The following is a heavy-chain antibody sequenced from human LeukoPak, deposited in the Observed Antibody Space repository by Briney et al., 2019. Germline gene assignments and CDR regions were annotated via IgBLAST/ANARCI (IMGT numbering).Heavy chain of an antibody. J-gene: IGHJ4*02. CDR2: ISDSDSRI. Sequence: GGSLRLSCAASGFTFSNIAFYWVRQAPGKGLEWVSSISDSDSRINFADSVKGRFTISSDFSKNTLFLQMNGLRADDTAVYYCATSTVTNGFDYWGQGALVTVSS. D-gene: IGHD4-17*01. CDR3: ATSTVTNGFDY. V-gene: IGHV3-23*01. CDR1: GFTFSNIA.